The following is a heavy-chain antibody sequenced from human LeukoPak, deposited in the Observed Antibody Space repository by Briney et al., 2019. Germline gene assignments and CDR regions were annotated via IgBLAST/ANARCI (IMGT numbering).Heavy chain of an antibody. Sequence: GGSLTVSCTASGFTFSSYAMSWVRQAPGKGLEWVSSITGSSASTYYADSVKGRFTISRDNSKNTLYLQMNSLRAEDMAVYFCAKLDYYDTHWGQGTMVTVSS. CDR3: AKLDYYDTH. CDR1: GFTFSSYA. J-gene: IGHJ4*02. CDR2: ITGSSAST. D-gene: IGHD3-22*01. V-gene: IGHV3-23*01.